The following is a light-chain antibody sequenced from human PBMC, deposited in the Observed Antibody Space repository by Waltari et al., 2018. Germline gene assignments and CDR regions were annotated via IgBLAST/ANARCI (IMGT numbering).Light chain of an antibody. CDR1: QGVGRS. CDR2: GAS. Sequence: EILLTQSPDTLSLSPGQKPTISCRASQGVGRSLAWYQQTPGQAPGLLIFGASNRATGIPDRFSGSGSGTDFSLTISRLEPEDFAVYYCQHYVALPATFGQGTKVEIK. V-gene: IGKV3-20*01. J-gene: IGKJ1*01. CDR3: QHYVALPAT.